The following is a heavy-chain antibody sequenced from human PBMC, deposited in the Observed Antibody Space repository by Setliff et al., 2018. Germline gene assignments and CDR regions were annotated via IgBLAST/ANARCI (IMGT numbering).Heavy chain of an antibody. V-gene: IGHV4-4*07. J-gene: IGHJ4*01. CDR1: VDLILDHW. CDR2: VYSDGNT. D-gene: IGHD3-3*01. CDR3: ARAREGGFLEWAPFDF. Sequence: PSETLSLTCSVSVDLILDHWWTWIRQPAGKGLEWIGQVYSDGNTKYNPSLSNRVTISVDRSSNQFSLELSSVNAADTAVYYCARAREGGFLEWAPFDFWGRGMQVTAPQ.